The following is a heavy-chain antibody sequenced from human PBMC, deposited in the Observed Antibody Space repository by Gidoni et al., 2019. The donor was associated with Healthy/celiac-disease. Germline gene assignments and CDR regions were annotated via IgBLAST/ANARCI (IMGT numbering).Heavy chain of an antibody. J-gene: IGHJ3*02. CDR1: GGSISSSSYY. D-gene: IGHD6-13*01. CDR2: IYYSGST. V-gene: IGHV4-39*01. CDR3: ASWTRAGIAAAGTEAFDI. Sequence: TVSGGSISSSSYYWGWIRQPPGKGLEWIGSIYYSGSTYYNPSLKSRVTISVDTSKNQFSLKLSSVTAADTAVYYCASWTRAGIAAAGTEAFDIWGQGTMVTVSS.